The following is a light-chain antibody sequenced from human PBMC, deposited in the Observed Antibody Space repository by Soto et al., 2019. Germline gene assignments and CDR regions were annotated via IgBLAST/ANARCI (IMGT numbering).Light chain of an antibody. CDR2: DAS. Sequence: DIQMKQYPSSLSASVGDRVTITCQASQDISNYLNWYQQKPGKAPKLLIYDASNLETGVPSRFSGSGSGTDFTFTISSLQPEDIATYYCQQYDNLPWTFGQGTKVDIK. V-gene: IGKV1-33*01. CDR3: QQYDNLPWT. J-gene: IGKJ1*01. CDR1: QDISNY.